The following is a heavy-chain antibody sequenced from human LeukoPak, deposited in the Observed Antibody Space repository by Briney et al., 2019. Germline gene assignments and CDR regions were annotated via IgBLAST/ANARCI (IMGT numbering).Heavy chain of an antibody. D-gene: IGHD4-17*01. V-gene: IGHV1-18*04. J-gene: IGHJ4*02. CDR1: GYTFTDYY. CDR3: ARGWSTVPTDY. Sequence: ASVKVSCKTSGYTFTDYYIHWVRQAPGQGLEWMGWISAYNGNTNYAQKLQGRVTMTTDTSTSTAYMELRSLRSDDTAVYYCARGWSTVPTDYWGQGTLVTVSS. CDR2: ISAYNGNT.